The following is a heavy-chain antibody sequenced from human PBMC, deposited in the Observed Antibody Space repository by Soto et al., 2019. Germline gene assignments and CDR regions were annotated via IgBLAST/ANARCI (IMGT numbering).Heavy chain of an antibody. V-gene: IGHV1-2*02. J-gene: IGHJ4*02. CDR2: INPNNGDT. Sequence: ASVKVSCKASGYTFTSYGIHWVRQAPGQGLEWMGWINPNNGDTNYAQKFQGRVSMTRDTSTSTAYMELSSLRFDDTAVYYCARHSGYDYVFDFWGQGTLVTVSS. CDR3: ARHSGYDYVFDF. D-gene: IGHD5-12*01. CDR1: GYTFTSYG.